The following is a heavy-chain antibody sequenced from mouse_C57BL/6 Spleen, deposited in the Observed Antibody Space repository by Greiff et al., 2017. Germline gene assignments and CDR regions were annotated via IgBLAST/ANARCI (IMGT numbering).Heavy chain of an antibody. V-gene: IGHV1-50*01. CDR1: GYTFTSYW. CDR2: IVPSASYT. D-gene: IGHD3-3*01. CDR3: ARSAGTRDY. J-gene: IGHJ2*01. Sequence: QVQLQQPGAELVKPGASVKLSCTASGYTFTSYWMQWVKQRPGQGLEWIGEIVPSASYTNYTQKFKGKATLTVDTSSSTAYMQLSSLTSEDSAVYYCARSAGTRDYWGQGTTLTVSS.